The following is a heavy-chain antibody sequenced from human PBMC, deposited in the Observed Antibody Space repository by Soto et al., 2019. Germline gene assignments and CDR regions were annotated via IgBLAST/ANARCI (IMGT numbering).Heavy chain of an antibody. Sequence: GGSLRLSCAASGFTFDDYAMHWVRQAPGKGLEWVSGISWNSGSIGYADSVKGRFTISRDNAKNSLYLQMNSLRAEDTALYYCAKDHLPLVVAATLDYWGQGTLVTVSS. J-gene: IGHJ4*02. CDR3: AKDHLPLVVAATLDY. CDR2: ISWNSGSI. CDR1: GFTFDDYA. V-gene: IGHV3-9*01. D-gene: IGHD2-15*01.